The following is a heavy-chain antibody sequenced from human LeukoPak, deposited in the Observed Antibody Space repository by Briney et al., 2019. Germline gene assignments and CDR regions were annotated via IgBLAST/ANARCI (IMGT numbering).Heavy chain of an antibody. V-gene: IGHV4-34*01. Sequence: PSETLSLTCAVYGGSFSGYYWSWIRQPPGKGLEWIGEINHSESTNYNPSLKSRVTISVDTSKNQFSLKLSSVTAADTAVYYCARVLYGYYFDYWGQGTLVTVSS. CDR3: ARVLYGYYFDY. J-gene: IGHJ4*02. CDR2: INHSEST. D-gene: IGHD4-17*01. CDR1: GGSFSGYY.